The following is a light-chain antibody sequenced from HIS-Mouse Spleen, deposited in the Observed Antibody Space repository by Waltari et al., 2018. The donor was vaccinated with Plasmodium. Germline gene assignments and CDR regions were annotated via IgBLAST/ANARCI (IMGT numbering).Light chain of an antibody. J-gene: IGLJ3*02. CDR2: EDS. CDR3: YSTDSSGNHRV. Sequence: SYELTQPPSVSVSPGQTARITCSGDALPKKYAYWYQQKSGQAPVLVNYEDSNRPSGIPERFSGSSSGTMATLTFSGAQVEDVADYYCYSTDSSGNHRVFGGGTKLTVL. CDR1: ALPKKY. V-gene: IGLV3-10*01.